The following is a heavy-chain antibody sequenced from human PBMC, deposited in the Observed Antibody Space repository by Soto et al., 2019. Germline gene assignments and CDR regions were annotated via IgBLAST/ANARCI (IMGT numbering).Heavy chain of an antibody. CDR1: GYRFSDYY. D-gene: IGHD5-12*01. Sequence: QVQLVQSGAEVKKPGASVTVSCKASGYRFSDYYLHWVRQAPGQGPEWMGWMNPNSGHTKYARKSKGRVTMTRDTSVRTAFMELNWLKSDDTAVYYCARESGGATATLDYYYFYMDVWGIGTTVTVSS. V-gene: IGHV1-2*02. CDR2: MNPNSGHT. J-gene: IGHJ6*03. CDR3: ARESGGATATLDYYYFYMDV.